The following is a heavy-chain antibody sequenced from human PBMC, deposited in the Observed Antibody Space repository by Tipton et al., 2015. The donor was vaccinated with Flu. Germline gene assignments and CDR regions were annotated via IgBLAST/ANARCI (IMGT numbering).Heavy chain of an antibody. V-gene: IGHV4-59*12. CDR3: ATHCVGVCSHAFDI. J-gene: IGHJ3*02. CDR1: GGSISSYY. Sequence: TLSLTCTVSGGSISSYYWSWIRQPPGKGLEWIGHIYYSGSTNYNPSLKSRVTISGDTSKNQFSLKLSSVTAADTAVYYCATHCVGVCSHAFDIWGQGTMVTVSS. CDR2: IYYSGST. D-gene: IGHD2-21*02.